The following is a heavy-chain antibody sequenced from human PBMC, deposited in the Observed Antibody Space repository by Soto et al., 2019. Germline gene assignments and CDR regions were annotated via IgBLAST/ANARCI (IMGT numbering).Heavy chain of an antibody. J-gene: IGHJ3*02. CDR2: INSGGSST. Sequence: EGSLRLSCAASGFTFSSYWMHWVRQAPGKGLVWVSRINSGGSSTSYADSVKGRFTISRDNAKNTLYLQMNSLRAEDTAVYYCAKEVTAPVGDAFDIWGQGTMVTVSS. V-gene: IGHV3-74*01. CDR3: AKEVTAPVGDAFDI. CDR1: GFTFSSYW. D-gene: IGHD2-21*02.